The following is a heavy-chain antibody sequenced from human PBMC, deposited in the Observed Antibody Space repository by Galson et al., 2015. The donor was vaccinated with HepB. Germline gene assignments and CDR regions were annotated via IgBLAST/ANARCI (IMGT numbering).Heavy chain of an antibody. CDR1: GFTFSSYS. Sequence: SLRLSCAASGFTFSSYSMNWVRQAPGKGLEWVSHISSGSSAIYYADSVKGRFTISRDNGKNSLYLQMDSLRDEDTAVYYCARYCTTTSCSKGFDYWGQGVLVTISS. V-gene: IGHV3-48*02. J-gene: IGHJ4*02. CDR2: ISSGSSAI. D-gene: IGHD2-2*01. CDR3: ARYCTTTSCSKGFDY.